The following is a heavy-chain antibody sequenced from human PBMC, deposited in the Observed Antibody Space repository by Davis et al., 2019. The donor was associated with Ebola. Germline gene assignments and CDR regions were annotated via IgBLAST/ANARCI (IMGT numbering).Heavy chain of an antibody. CDR2: IHDSGST. J-gene: IGHJ1*01. V-gene: IGHV4-59*08. Sequence: SETLSLTCTVSGGSISSYYWSWIRQPPGKGLEWIGYIHDSGSTNYNPSLKSRLTISVDTSKNQFSLKLSSVTAADTAVYYCASVKVTTKYFQHWGQGTLVTVSS. CDR3: ASVKVTTKYFQH. CDR1: GGSISSYY. D-gene: IGHD2-21*02.